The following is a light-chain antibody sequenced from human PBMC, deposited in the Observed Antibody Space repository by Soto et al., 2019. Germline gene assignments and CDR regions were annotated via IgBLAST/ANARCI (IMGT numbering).Light chain of an antibody. CDR2: DAS. CDR3: QQYEDLPLT. CDR1: QDINNY. Sequence: DIQLTQSPSSLSASVGDRVTITCQASQDINNYLNWYQQKPGKAPKLLIFDASSVETGVPSSFSECGSGTHFTFTISILEPEDIATYHCQQYEDLPLTFGGGTRVELK. V-gene: IGKV1-33*01. J-gene: IGKJ4*01.